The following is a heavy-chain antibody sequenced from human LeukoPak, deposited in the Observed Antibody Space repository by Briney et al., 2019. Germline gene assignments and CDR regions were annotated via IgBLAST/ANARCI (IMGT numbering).Heavy chain of an antibody. Sequence: GGSLRLSCAASGFTFSSYSMNWVRQAPGKGLEWISYISTSSTTIYDADSVKGRFTISRDNAKNSLYLQMNSLRAEDTAVYYCASLNGEYDDYWGQGTLVTVSS. CDR1: GFTFSSYS. J-gene: IGHJ4*02. D-gene: IGHD4-17*01. CDR2: ISTSSTTI. CDR3: ASLNGEYDDY. V-gene: IGHV3-48*01.